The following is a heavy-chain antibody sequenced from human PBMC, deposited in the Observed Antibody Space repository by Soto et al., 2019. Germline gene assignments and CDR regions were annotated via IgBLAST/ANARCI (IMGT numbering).Heavy chain of an antibody. V-gene: IGHV5-10-1*01. Sequence: PGESLKISCKGSGYSFTSYWISWVRQMPGKGLEWMGRIDPSDSYTNYSPSFQGHVTISADESISTAYLQWSSLKASDTAMYYCARPSSSGSYSPYYYYGMDVWGQGTTVTVSS. J-gene: IGHJ6*02. CDR3: ARPSSSGSYSPYYYYGMDV. CDR2: IDPSDSYT. CDR1: GYSFTSYW. D-gene: IGHD1-26*01.